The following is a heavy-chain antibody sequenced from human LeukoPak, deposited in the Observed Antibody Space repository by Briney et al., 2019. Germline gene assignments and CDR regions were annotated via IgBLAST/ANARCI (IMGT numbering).Heavy chain of an antibody. CDR2: IYWDDDK. CDR1: GFSLSTSGVA. CDR3: AHSARTTETPYYFDY. V-gene: IGHV2-5*02. D-gene: IGHD1-1*01. Sequence: SGPTLVNPTQTLTLTCTFSGFSLSTSGVAVGWIRQPPGKALECLALIYWDDDKRYSPSLKSRLTITKDTFKNQVVLTMTNMDPVDTATYYCAHSARTTETPYYFDYWGQGTLVTVSS. J-gene: IGHJ4*02.